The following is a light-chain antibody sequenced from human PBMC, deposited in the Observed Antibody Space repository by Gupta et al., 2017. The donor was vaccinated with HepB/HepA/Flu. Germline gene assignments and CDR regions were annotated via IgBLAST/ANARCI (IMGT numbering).Light chain of an antibody. CDR2: EVT. CDR1: SSEIGTYDF. V-gene: IGLV2-23*02. J-gene: IGLJ3*02. Sequence: QSALTQPVSVSGSPGQSITIPCTGTSSEIGTYDFVSWFQQHPGKAPKLMICEVTKRPSGVSNRFSGSKSGNTATLTISGLQAEDEADYHCCSYAGSETLGFGGGTKLTVL. CDR3: CSYAGSETLG.